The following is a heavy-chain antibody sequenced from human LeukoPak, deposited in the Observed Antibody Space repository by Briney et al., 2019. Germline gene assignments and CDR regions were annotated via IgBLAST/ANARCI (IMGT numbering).Heavy chain of an antibody. CDR1: GYTFTSYP. J-gene: IGHJ6*02. CDR3: ARASGPLSGAAGRHYYYYGMDV. CDR2: IIPIFGTA. D-gene: IGHD6-13*01. Sequence: GASVKVSCKASGYTFTSYPISWVRQAPGQGLEWMGGIIPIFGTANYAQKFQGRVTITADESTSTAYMELSSLRSEDTAVYYCARASGPLSGAAGRHYYYYGMDVWGQGTTVTVSS. V-gene: IGHV1-69*13.